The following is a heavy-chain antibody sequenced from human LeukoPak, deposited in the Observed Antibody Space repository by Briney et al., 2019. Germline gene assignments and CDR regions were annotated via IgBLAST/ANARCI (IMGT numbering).Heavy chain of an antibody. V-gene: IGHV4-39*07. CDR2: IYYSGST. CDR3: ARDLCSGGSCYPGWLDP. J-gene: IGHJ5*02. Sequence: PSETLSLTCTVSGGSISSSSYYWGWIRQPPGKGLEWIGSIYYSGSTYYNPSLKSRVTISVDTSKNQFSLKLSSVTPADTAVYYCARDLCSGGSCYPGWLDPWGQGTLVTVSS. D-gene: IGHD2-15*01. CDR1: GGSISSSSYY.